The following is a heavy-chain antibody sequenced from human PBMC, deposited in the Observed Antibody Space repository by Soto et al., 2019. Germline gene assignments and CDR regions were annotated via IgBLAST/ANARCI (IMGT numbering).Heavy chain of an antibody. V-gene: IGHV3-23*01. CDR3: AKRGSGSYFDY. D-gene: IGHD1-26*01. Sequence: EVQLLESGGGWVQPGGSLRLSCAASGFTFSSYAMNWGRQAPGKGLEWVSVISGSGGSTYYADSVKGRFSISRDSSKNTLYLQMNSLRAEDTAVYYCAKRGSGSYFDYWGQGTLVTGSS. CDR2: ISGSGGST. CDR1: GFTFSSYA. J-gene: IGHJ4*02.